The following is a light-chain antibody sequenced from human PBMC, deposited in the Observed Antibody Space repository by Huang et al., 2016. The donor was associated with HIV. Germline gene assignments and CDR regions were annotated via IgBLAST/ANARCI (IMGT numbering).Light chain of an antibody. V-gene: IGKV2-28*01. J-gene: IGKJ2*01. Sequence: VVMTQSPLSLPVPPGEPASISCRSSQSLRHRNGLNYLDWYLQKPGQSPQLLIHLGSSRASGVPDRFSGGGSGTDFSLNISRVEAEDAGIYYCMEALQTPYTFGQGTKPEI. CDR1: QSLRHRNGLNY. CDR3: MEALQTPYT. CDR2: LGS.